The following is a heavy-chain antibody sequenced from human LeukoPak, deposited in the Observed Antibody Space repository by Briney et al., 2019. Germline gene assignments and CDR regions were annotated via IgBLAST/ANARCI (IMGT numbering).Heavy chain of an antibody. D-gene: IGHD3-10*01. V-gene: IGHV1-2*04. CDR3: ARSDGSGEQFDY. CDR2: INPDSGGT. Sequence: ASVKVSCKASGYTFTGYYMHWVRQAPGQGLEWTGWINPDSGGTNYAQKFQGWVTMTRDTSISTAYMELSRLRSDDTAVYYCARSDGSGEQFDYWGQGTLVTVSS. J-gene: IGHJ4*02. CDR1: GYTFTGYY.